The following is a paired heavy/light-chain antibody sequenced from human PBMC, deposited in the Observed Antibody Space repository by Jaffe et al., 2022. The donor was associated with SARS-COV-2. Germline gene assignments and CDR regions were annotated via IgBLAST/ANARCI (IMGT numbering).Light chain of an antibody. CDR3: MQALQAWT. J-gene: IGKJ1*01. CDR1: QSLQHSDGYNY. Sequence: DIVMTQSPLSLPVTPGEPASISCRSSQSLQHSDGYNYLDWYLQKPGQSPQLLIYLGSTRASGVPDRFSGSGSGTDFTLKISRVEADDVGVYYCMQALQAWTFGQGTKVEIK. CDR2: LGS. V-gene: IGKV2-28*01.
Heavy chain of an antibody. D-gene: IGHD2-21*01. CDR3: GRIIVPHIVAYYHGVDV. CDR1: GFIFSAYA. V-gene: IGHV3-23*01. J-gene: IGHJ6*02. CDR2: ISDSGANT. Sequence: EVQVLESGGGLVQPGGSLRLSCAASGFIFSAYAMTWVRQAPGKGLEWVSAISDSGANTYYADSVKGRFTISRDNSRNTLYMQMNSLSVEDTAMYYCGRIIVPHIVAYYHGVDVWGQGTTVTVSS.